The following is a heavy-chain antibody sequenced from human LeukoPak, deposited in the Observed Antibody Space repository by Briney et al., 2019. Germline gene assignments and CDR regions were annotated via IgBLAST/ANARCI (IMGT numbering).Heavy chain of an antibody. Sequence: SETLSLTCTVSGGSISSGSYYWGWIRQPPGKGLEWIGSMYYSGSTYYNPSLKSRVTISVDTSKNQFSLKLSSVTAADTAVYYCARHCCKGQLQDYWGQGTLVTVSS. J-gene: IGHJ4*02. D-gene: IGHD6-6*01. CDR2: MYYSGST. CDR3: ARHCCKGQLQDY. V-gene: IGHV4-39*01. CDR1: GGSISSGSYY.